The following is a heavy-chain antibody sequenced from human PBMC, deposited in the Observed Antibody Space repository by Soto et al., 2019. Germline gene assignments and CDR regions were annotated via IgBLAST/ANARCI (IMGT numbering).Heavy chain of an antibody. CDR2: ISGSGGST. D-gene: IGHD6-13*01. V-gene: IGHV3-23*01. CDR1: GFTFSSYA. Sequence: SGGSLRLSCAASGFTFSSYAMSWVRQAPGKGLEWVSAISGSGGSTYYADSVKGRFTISRDNSKNTLYLQMNSLRAEDTAVYYCAKEPVPGIANNWFDPWGQGTLVTVSS. CDR3: AKEPVPGIANNWFDP. J-gene: IGHJ5*02.